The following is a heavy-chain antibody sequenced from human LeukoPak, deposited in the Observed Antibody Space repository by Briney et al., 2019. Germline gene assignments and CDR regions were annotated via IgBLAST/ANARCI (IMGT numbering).Heavy chain of an antibody. Sequence: SETLSLTCTVSGGSISSYYWSWIRQPPGKGLEWIGHIYYSGSTNYNPSLKSRVTISIDTSKNQFSLRLSSVTAADTAVYYCARGAAGYSYGWSQGTLVTVSS. CDR3: ARGAAGYSYG. V-gene: IGHV4-59*01. CDR2: IYYSGST. D-gene: IGHD5-18*01. J-gene: IGHJ4*02. CDR1: GGSISSYY.